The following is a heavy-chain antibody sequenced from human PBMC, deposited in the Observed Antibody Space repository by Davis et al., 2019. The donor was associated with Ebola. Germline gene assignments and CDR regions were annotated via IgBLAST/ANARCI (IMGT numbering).Heavy chain of an antibody. J-gene: IGHJ4*02. V-gene: IGHV4-39*07. D-gene: IGHD3-10*01. CDR2: VIDSGIT. CDR1: GGSISSSSYY. CDR3: ARDRSVYYYGSGSYYGLRY. Sequence: SETLSLTCTVSGGSISSSSYYWGWIRQPPGKGLEWIGEVIDSGITNYNPSLESRVSVSVDKSKNQFSLKLSSVTAADTAVYYCARDRSVYYYGSGSYYGLRYWGQGTLVTVSS.